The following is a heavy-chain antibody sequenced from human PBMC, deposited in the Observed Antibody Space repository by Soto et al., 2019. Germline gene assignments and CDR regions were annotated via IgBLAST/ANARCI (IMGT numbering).Heavy chain of an antibody. D-gene: IGHD3-22*01. V-gene: IGHV3-30-3*01. Sequence: QVQLVESGGGVVQPGRSLRLSCAASGFTFSSYAMHWVRQAPGKGLEWVAVISYDGSNKYYADSVKGRFTISRDNSKNTLYLQMNSLRAEDTAVYYCERSLYYYDSSGGDFQHWGQGTLVTVSS. J-gene: IGHJ1*01. CDR1: GFTFSSYA. CDR2: ISYDGSNK. CDR3: ERSLYYYDSSGGDFQH.